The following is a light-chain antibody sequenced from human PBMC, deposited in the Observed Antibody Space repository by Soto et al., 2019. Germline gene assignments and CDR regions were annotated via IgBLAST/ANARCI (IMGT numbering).Light chain of an antibody. CDR3: QQSYNTPRT. CDR2: GAS. J-gene: IGKJ1*01. Sequence: DIQMTQSPSSLSPSVGDSLTIRCLTSQSIRSNLNSYQQKPVTAPKLLRFGASTLQSGVPARFSGSGSGTDFTLTITSLQPEDFATYYCQQSYNTPRTFGQGTKVDI. CDR1: QSIRSN. V-gene: IGKV1-39*01.